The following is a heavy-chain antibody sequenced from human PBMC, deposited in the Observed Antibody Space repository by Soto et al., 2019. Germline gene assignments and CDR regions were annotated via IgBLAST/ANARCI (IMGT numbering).Heavy chain of an antibody. J-gene: IGHJ5*02. Sequence: PSEILSLTCTVSGGSISSYYWSWIRQPPGKGLEWIGYIYYSGSTNYNPSLKSRVTISVDTSKNQFSLKLSSVTAADTAVYYCARDKLNRFDPWGQGTLVTVSS. D-gene: IGHD2-15*01. CDR1: GGSISSYY. CDR3: ARDKLNRFDP. V-gene: IGHV4-59*01. CDR2: IYYSGST.